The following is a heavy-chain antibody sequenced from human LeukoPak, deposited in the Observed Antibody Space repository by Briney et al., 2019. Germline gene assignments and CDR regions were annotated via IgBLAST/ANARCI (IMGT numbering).Heavy chain of an antibody. CDR1: GFTFSSYW. J-gene: IGHJ5*02. V-gene: IGHV3-74*01. D-gene: IGHD6-13*01. CDR2: INSDGSST. Sequence: PGGSLRLSCAASGFTFSSYWTHWVRQAPGKGLVWVSRINSDGSSTRYADSVKGRFTISRDNAKNTLYLQMNSLRAEDTAVYYCARGGGIAAALNWFDPWGQGTLVTVSS. CDR3: ARGGGIAAALNWFDP.